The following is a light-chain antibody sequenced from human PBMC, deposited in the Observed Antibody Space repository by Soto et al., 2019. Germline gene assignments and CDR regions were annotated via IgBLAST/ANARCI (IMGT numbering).Light chain of an antibody. CDR2: KAS. Sequence: DIQMTQSTSTLSASVGDRVTITCRASQSISSWLAWYQQKPGKAPKLLIYKASSLETGVPSRFSGSGSGTEFTLIISSLQPDDFASYYCQKYGSSSPWTFGQGTKVEIK. CDR3: QKYGSSSPWT. V-gene: IGKV1-5*03. J-gene: IGKJ1*01. CDR1: QSISSW.